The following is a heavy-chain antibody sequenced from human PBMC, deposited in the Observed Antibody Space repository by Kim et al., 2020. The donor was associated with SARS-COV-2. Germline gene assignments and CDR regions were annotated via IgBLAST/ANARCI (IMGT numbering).Heavy chain of an antibody. CDR3: AKTLLPGKNSFDS. J-gene: IGHJ4*02. D-gene: IGHD1-1*01. V-gene: IGHV3-23*05. Sequence: YGDSGKGRFSISRDKSESTIYLQMNSLRAEDTAIYYCAKTLLPGKNSFDSWGQGTQVTVSS.